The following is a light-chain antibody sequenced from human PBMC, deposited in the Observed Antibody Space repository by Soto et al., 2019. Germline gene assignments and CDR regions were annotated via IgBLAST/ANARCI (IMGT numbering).Light chain of an antibody. V-gene: IGKV3-20*01. J-gene: IGKJ1*01. CDR2: GAS. CDR1: QSLSTNY. CDR3: HQYDDSPRT. Sequence: EIVLTQSPGTLSLSPGERATLSCRASQSLSTNYLAWYQQKPGQAPRLLIFGASSRATDIPDRFSGSGSGTVFTLTISRLEPEDFAVYYCHQYDDSPRTFGQGTKVDIK.